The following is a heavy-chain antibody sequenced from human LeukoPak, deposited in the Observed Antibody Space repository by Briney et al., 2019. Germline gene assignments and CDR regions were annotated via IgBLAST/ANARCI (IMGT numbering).Heavy chain of an antibody. CDR3: AKKEGALLWFGELLEGPIDY. Sequence: GGSLRLSCAASGFAFSSYAMSWVRQAPGKGLERVSDISGSGGGTYYADSGKGRFTISRDNSKNTLYLQMNSLRAEDTAVYYCAKKEGALLWFGELLEGPIDYWGQGTLVTVSS. J-gene: IGHJ4*02. CDR2: ISGSGGGT. V-gene: IGHV3-23*01. D-gene: IGHD3-10*01. CDR1: GFAFSSYA.